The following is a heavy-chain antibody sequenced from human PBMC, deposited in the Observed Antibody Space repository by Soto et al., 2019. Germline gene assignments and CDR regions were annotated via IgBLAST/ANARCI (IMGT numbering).Heavy chain of an antibody. Sequence: QVQLVESGGGVIQPGTSLSLSCGSSGFTFRSFGMYWVRQAPGKGLEWVAVVSYDGNHKYYADSVKGRFTVSRDNAKNMLYLQMNSLMGEDTAGYYCAKDVGQQLVLNYGMDVWGQGTTVTVSS. V-gene: IGHV3-30*18. CDR3: AKDVGQQLVLNYGMDV. CDR2: VSYDGNHK. CDR1: GFTFRSFG. J-gene: IGHJ6*02. D-gene: IGHD6-13*01.